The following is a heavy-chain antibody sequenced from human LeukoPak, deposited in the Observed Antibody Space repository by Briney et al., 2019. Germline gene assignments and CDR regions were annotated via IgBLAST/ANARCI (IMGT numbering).Heavy chain of an antibody. D-gene: IGHD6-13*01. CDR3: ASHSSSRVSWI. CDR1: GYTFTGYY. V-gene: IGHV1-2*02. Sequence: ASVTVSCKASGYTFTGYYIHWVRQAPGQGLEWMGWINPNSDGTKSAQRFQGRFTMSRDTSTSTAFMELSSLRSDDTAMYYCASHSSSRVSWIWGQGTMVTVSS. CDR2: INPNSDGT. J-gene: IGHJ3*02.